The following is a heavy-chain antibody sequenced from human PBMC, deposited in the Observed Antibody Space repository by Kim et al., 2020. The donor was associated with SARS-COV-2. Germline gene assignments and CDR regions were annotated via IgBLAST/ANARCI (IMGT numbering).Heavy chain of an antibody. J-gene: IGHJ4*02. CDR3: ARDFRGDFDY. D-gene: IGHD3-10*01. CDR1: GFTFSSYA. CDR2: ISYDGSNT. Sequence: GGSLRLSCTASGFTFSSYAMHWVRQAPGKGLEWMAFISYDGSNTYYADSVKGRLTISRDNSKNTLYLQMNSLRAEDTAVYYCARDFRGDFDYWGQGTLVT. V-gene: IGHV3-33*05.